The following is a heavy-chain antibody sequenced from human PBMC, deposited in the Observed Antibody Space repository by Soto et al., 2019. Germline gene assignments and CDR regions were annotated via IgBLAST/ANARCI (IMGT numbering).Heavy chain of an antibody. D-gene: IGHD2-21*01. CDR1: GLNFNNYG. V-gene: IGHV3-33*01. CDR3: ARGEHIVVVNSNLYYSGLDV. Sequence: GGSLRLSCAASGLNFNNYGMHWVRQAPGKGLEWVAFIWYDGSKKYYADSVKGRFTISRDNSKNTLYLQMSSLRAEDASVYYCARGEHIVVVNSNLYYSGLDVWGQGNTVTVSS. J-gene: IGHJ6*02. CDR2: IWYDGSKK.